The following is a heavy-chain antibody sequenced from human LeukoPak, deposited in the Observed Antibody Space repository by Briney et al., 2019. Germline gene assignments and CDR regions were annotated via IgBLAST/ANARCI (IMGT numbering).Heavy chain of an antibody. CDR2: ISGSGGST. CDR1: EFTFINNA. CDR3: AKDREAHCSGGSCYGFDP. Sequence: GGSLGLSFAAFEFTFINNAMIWFRKPPGEGLEWFSTISGSGGSTYYADSVQGRFTISRDNSKNTLYLQMNSLKAEDTAVYYCAKDREAHCSGGSCYGFDPWGQGTLVTVSS. J-gene: IGHJ5*02. D-gene: IGHD2-15*01. V-gene: IGHV3-23*01.